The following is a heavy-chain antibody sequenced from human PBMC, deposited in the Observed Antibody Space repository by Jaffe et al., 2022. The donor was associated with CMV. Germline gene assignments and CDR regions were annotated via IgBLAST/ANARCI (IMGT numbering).Heavy chain of an antibody. Sequence: EVQLVESGGGLVQPGGSLRLSCAASGFTFSSYWMSWVRQAPGKGLEWVANIKQDGSEKYYVDSVKGRFTISRDNAKNSLYLQMNSLRAEDTAVYYCARGGRGGSYYYYGMDVWGQGTTVTVSS. V-gene: IGHV3-7*01. D-gene: IGHD3-10*01. CDR2: IKQDGSEK. J-gene: IGHJ6*02. CDR1: GFTFSSYW. CDR3: ARGGRGGSYYYYGMDV.